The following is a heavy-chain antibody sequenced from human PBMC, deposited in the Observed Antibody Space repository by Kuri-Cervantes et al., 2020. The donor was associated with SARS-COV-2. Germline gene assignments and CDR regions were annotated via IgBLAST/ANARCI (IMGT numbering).Heavy chain of an antibody. D-gene: IGHD2-8*01. CDR2: IYPGDSDT. CDR3: AKSNRYYYYGMDV. V-gene: IGHV5-51*01. J-gene: IGHJ6*02. CDR1: GYSFTSYW. Sequence: AESLMICCTGSGYSFTSYWIGWVRQMPGKGLEWMGIIYPGDSDTRYSPSFQGQVTISADKSISTAYLQWSSLKASDTAMYYCAKSNRYYYYGMDVWGQGTTVTVSS.